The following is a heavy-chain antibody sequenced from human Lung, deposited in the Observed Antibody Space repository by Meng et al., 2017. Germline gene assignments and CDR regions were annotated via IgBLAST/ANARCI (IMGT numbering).Heavy chain of an antibody. CDR2: IHHSGST. V-gene: IGHV4-4*02. J-gene: IGHJ4*02. D-gene: IGHD3-22*01. CDR3: ARGYYSDSH. Sequence: QVQLQESGPRLVRPSQPLSLTCAVSGASIDTDNWWTWVRQSPGKGLEWIGEIHHSGSTNYNPSLKSRVILSVDKSKNQFSLKVNSVTAADTAVYYCARGYYSDSHWGQGTLVTVSS. CDR1: GASIDTDNW.